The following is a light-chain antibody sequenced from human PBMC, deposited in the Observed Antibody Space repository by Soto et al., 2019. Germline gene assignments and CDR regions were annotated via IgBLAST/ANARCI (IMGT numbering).Light chain of an antibody. V-gene: IGKV3-20*01. CDR1: HSINTSF. CDR3: QQYASAPFS. Sequence: EIVLTQSPGTLSLSPGDRATLSCRASHSINTSFLAWLQQKPGQAPRLLIYAASTRATGIPDRFSGSASETDFTLTINRLEPEDSAVYYCQQYASAPFSLGPGT. J-gene: IGKJ3*01. CDR2: AAS.